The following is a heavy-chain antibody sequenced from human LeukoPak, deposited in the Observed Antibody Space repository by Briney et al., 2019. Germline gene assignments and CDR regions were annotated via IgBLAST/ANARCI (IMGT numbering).Heavy chain of an antibody. CDR1: GYTFTSYG. Sequence: GASVKVSCNASGYTFTSYGISWVRQAPGQGLEWMGWISAYNGNTNYAQKLQGRVTMTTDTSTSTAYMELRSLRSDDTAVYYCARGHSGYSDLLLPDDYWGQGTLVTVSS. CDR3: ARGHSGYSDLLLPDDY. CDR2: ISAYNGNT. J-gene: IGHJ4*02. V-gene: IGHV1-18*01. D-gene: IGHD5-12*01.